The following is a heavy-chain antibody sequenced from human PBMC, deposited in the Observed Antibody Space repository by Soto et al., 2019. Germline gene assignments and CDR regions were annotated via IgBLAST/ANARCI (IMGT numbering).Heavy chain of an antibody. Sequence: QLQLQESGPGLVKPSETLSLTCSVSGDSISSSSHYWGWIRPPPGKGLEWIGSIYYSGSTYYTPSLKSRVTIAVDTSKDQFSLKLTSVTAADTAVYYCARFRKDSVVVVIPTRGWFDPWGQGTLVTVSS. V-gene: IGHV4-39*01. D-gene: IGHD2-15*01. J-gene: IGHJ5*02. CDR3: ARFRKDSVVVVIPTRGWFDP. CDR1: GDSISSSSHY. CDR2: IYYSGST.